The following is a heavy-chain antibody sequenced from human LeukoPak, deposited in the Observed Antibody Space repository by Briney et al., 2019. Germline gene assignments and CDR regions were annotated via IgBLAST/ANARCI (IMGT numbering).Heavy chain of an antibody. CDR2: ISGSGGST. Sequence: GGSLRLSCAASGFTFSSYAMSWFRQAPGKGLEWVSAISGSGGSTYYAASVKGRFTISRDNTKNTLYLQMNSLRAEDTAVYYCAKDPSGLQSYYFDYWGQGTLVTVSS. CDR1: GFTFSSYA. D-gene: IGHD4-11*01. J-gene: IGHJ4*02. V-gene: IGHV3-23*01. CDR3: AKDPSGLQSYYFDY.